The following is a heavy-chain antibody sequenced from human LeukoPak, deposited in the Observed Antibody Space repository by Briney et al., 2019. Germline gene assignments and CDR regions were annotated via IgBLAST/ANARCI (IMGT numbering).Heavy chain of an antibody. Sequence: GGSLRLSCAAYGFTVSSNYMSWVRQAPGKGLEWVSVIYTGGDTYYADSVKGRFTISRDNSKNTLYLQMSSLRAEDTAVYYCARVLPQYCSGGSCYLSAFDIWGQGTMVTVSS. CDR1: GFTVSSNY. J-gene: IGHJ3*02. CDR3: ARVLPQYCSGGSCYLSAFDI. V-gene: IGHV3-66*01. D-gene: IGHD2-15*01. CDR2: IYTGGDT.